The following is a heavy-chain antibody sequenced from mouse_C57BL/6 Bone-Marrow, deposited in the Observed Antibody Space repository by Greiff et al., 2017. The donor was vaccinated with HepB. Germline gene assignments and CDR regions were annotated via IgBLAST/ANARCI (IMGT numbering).Heavy chain of an antibody. CDR2: IHPNSGST. D-gene: IGHD3-2*02. V-gene: IGHV1-64*01. Sequence: QVQLQQPGAELVKPGASVKLSCKASGYTFTSYWMHWVKQRPGQGLEWIGMIHPNSGSTNYNEKFKSKATLTVDKSSSTAYMQLSSLTSEDSAVYYCAGDSSGYGFAYWGQGTLVTVSA. CDR3: AGDSSGYGFAY. CDR1: GYTFTSYW. J-gene: IGHJ3*01.